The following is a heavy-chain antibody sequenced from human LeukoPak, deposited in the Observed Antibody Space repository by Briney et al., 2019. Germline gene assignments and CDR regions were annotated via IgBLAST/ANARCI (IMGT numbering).Heavy chain of an antibody. CDR2: ISYDGSNK. J-gene: IGHJ4*02. Sequence: PGGSLRLSCAASGFTFSSYAMHGVRQAPGKGLEGVAVISYDGSNKYYADSVKGRFTISRDNSKNTLYLQMNSLRAEDTAVYYCARGITYYDIYFWGQGTLVTVSS. V-gene: IGHV3-30*04. CDR1: GFTFSSYA. D-gene: IGHD3-9*01. CDR3: ARGITYYDIYF.